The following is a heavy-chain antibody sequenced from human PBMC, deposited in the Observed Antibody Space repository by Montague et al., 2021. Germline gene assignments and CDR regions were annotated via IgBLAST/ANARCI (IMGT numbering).Heavy chain of an antibody. Sequence: SETLSLTCTVSGASITSNIYYWGWTRQSPGKGLGWIGSIYYSGNSFYQPSLKSRITMAVDTSKNQFSLKLSSVTAADTAIYYCARVFSSWYVGWFDPWGQGTLVTVSS. CDR1: GASITSNIYY. D-gene: IGHD6-13*01. V-gene: IGHV4-39*07. CDR3: ARVFSSWYVGWFDP. CDR2: IYYSGNS. J-gene: IGHJ5*02.